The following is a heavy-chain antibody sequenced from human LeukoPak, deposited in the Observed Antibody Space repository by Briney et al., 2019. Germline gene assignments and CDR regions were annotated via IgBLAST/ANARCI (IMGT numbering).Heavy chain of an antibody. V-gene: IGHV4-34*01. J-gene: IGHJ6*04. CDR3: ARGRLVRGVTYGMDV. Sequence: SDPRSLPCAVYGGSFCVYYWSWIRHPPGKGLEWIGQINHSGSTNYNPSLKSRVTRSVDTSKNQFSLKLSSVTAADTAVYYCARGRLVRGVTYGMDVWGKGTTVTVPS. D-gene: IGHD3-10*01. CDR1: GGSFCVYY. CDR2: INHSGST.